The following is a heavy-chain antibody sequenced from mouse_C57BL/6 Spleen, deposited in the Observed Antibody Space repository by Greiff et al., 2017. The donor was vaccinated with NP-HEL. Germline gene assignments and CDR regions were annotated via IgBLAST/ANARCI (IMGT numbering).Heavy chain of an antibody. CDR3: ARETAQATFDY. V-gene: IGHV1-81*01. Sequence: VQLPPSGAELARPGASVKLSCKASGYTFTSYGISWVKQRTGKGLEWIGEIYPRSGNTYYTEKFKGKATLTEDKSSSTAYMELRSLTSEDTAVYFCARETAQATFDYWGQGTTLTVSS. J-gene: IGHJ2*01. CDR2: IYPRSGNT. D-gene: IGHD3-2*02. CDR1: GYTFTSYG.